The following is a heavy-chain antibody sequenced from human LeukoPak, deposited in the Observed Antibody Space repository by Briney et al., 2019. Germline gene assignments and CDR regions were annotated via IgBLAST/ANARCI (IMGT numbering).Heavy chain of an antibody. CDR2: INSDGGST. CDR1: GFTFSSYW. J-gene: IGHJ4*02. Sequence: GGSLRLSRTASGFTFSSYWMHWFRQAPGKGLVWVSRINSDGGSTSYADSVKGRFTISRDNAKNTLYLQMNSLRAEDTAVYYCARRIQGMAPYYFDYWGQGTLVTVSS. V-gene: IGHV3-74*01. D-gene: IGHD5-24*01. CDR3: ARRIQGMAPYYFDY.